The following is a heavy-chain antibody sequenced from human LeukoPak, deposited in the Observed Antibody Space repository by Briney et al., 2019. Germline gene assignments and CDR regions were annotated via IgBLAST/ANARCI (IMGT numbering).Heavy chain of an antibody. V-gene: IGHV4-34*01. CDR1: GGSFSGYY. Sequence: SETLSLTCAVYGGSFSGYYWSWIRQPPGKGLEWIGEINHSGITNYNPSLKSRVTISVDTSKNQFSLKLSSVTAADTAVYYCARGFGVVINYYGMDVWGQGTTVTVSS. CDR3: ARGFGVVINYYGMDV. CDR2: INHSGIT. D-gene: IGHD3-3*01. J-gene: IGHJ6*02.